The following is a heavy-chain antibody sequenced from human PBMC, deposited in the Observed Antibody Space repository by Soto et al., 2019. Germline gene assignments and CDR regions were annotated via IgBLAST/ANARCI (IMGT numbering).Heavy chain of an antibody. CDR1: GVSFSGYY. J-gene: IGHJ4*02. V-gene: IGHV4-34*01. CDR2: INHSGST. CDR3: ARPYYDFWSGYFSGGSHRYYFDY. Sequence: SETLSLTCAVYGVSFSGYYWSWIRQPPGKGLEWIGEINHSGSTNYNPSLKSRVTISVDTSKNQFSLELSSVTAADTAVYYCARPYYDFWSGYFSGGSHRYYFDYWGQGTLVTVSS. D-gene: IGHD3-3*01.